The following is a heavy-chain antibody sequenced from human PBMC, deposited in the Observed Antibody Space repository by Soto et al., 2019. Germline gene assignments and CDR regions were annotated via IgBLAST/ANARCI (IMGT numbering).Heavy chain of an antibody. Sequence: LSLTCTVSGGSISSSSYYWGWIRQPPGKGLEWIGSIYYSGSTYYNPSLKSRVTISVDTSKNQFSLKLSSVTAADTAVYYCARPDPYDLVNWFDSWGQGTLVTVSS. CDR2: IYYSGST. V-gene: IGHV4-39*01. D-gene: IGHD3-3*01. J-gene: IGHJ5*01. CDR1: GGSISSSSYY. CDR3: ARPDPYDLVNWFDS.